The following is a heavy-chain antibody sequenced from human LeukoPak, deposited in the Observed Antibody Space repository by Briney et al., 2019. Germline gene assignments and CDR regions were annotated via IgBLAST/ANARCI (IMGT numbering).Heavy chain of an antibody. Sequence: GGSLRLACAASGFTFSSYAMSWVRQAPGKVLEWVSAISGSGGSTYYADSVKGRFTISRDNSKNTLYLQMNSLRAEDTAVYYCAKPGYSSGWYVYFDYWGQGTLVTVSS. CDR3: AKPGYSSGWYVYFDY. V-gene: IGHV3-23*01. CDR2: ISGSGGST. J-gene: IGHJ4*02. CDR1: GFTFSSYA. D-gene: IGHD6-19*01.